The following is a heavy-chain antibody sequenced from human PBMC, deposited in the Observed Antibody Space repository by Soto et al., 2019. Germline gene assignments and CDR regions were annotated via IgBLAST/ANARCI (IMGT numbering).Heavy chain of an antibody. CDR1: GFTFSSYA. J-gene: IGHJ4*02. Sequence: PGGSLRLSCAASGFTFSSYAMSWVRQAPGKGLEWVSAISGSGGSTYYADSVKGRFTISRDNSKNSLYLQMNSLRAEDTALYYCAKSNSGTYGGLDYWGQGTLVTVSS. V-gene: IGHV3-23*01. CDR3: AKSNSGTYGGLDY. D-gene: IGHD1-26*01. CDR2: ISGSGGST.